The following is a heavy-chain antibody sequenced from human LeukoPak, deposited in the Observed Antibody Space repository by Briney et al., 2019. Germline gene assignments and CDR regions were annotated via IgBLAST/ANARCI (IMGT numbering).Heavy chain of an antibody. Sequence: SETLSLTCTVYGGSISNYYWNWIRQPPGKGLEWIGYIYYSGTTKYNPSLQSRVTISVDTSKNQFSLKLSSVTAADTAVYYCATLPLLWGQGTLVTVSS. CDR1: GGSISNYY. CDR2: IYYSGTT. J-gene: IGHJ4*02. CDR3: ATLPLL. V-gene: IGHV4-59*08.